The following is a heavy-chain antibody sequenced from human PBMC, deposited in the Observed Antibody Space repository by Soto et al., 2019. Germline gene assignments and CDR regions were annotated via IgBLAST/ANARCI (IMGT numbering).Heavy chain of an antibody. Sequence: LSLTCTVSGGSISSYSWSWIRQPPGKGLEWIGYIYYSGSTNYNPSLKSRVTISVDTSKNQFSLKLSSVTAADTAVYYCATLYGGYPGTHQTIDYWGQGTLVTVSS. D-gene: IGHD6-25*01. CDR2: IYYSGST. J-gene: IGHJ4*02. CDR3: ATLYGGYPGTHQTIDY. V-gene: IGHV4-59*01. CDR1: GGSISSYS.